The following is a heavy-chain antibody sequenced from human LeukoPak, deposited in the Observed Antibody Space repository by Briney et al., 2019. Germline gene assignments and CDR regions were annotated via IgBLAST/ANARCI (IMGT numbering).Heavy chain of an antibody. CDR1: GFTFSSYS. CDR3: ALTPYSSSYWLPDY. D-gene: IGHD6-6*01. CDR2: ISSSSSYI. J-gene: IGHJ4*02. Sequence: GGSLRLSCAASGFTFSSYSMNWVRQAPGRGLEWVSSISSSSSYIYYADSVKGRFTISRDNAKNSLYLQMNSLRAEDTAVYYCALTPYSSSYWLPDYWGQGTLVTVSS. V-gene: IGHV3-21*01.